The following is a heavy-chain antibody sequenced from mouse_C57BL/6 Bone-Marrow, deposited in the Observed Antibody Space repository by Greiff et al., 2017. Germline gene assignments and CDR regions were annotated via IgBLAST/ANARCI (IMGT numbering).Heavy chain of an antibody. CDR2: FYPGSGSI. J-gene: IGHJ2*01. D-gene: IGHD2-4*01. V-gene: IGHV1-62-2*01. CDR1: GYIFTEYT. Sequence: LVESGAELVKPGASVKLSCKASGYIFTEYTIHWVKQRSGQGLEWVGWFYPGSGSIKYNERFKDKATLTADKSSNTVYMELSRLTSEDSAVYFCERHERYYDYEEYFDYWGQGTTLTVSS. CDR3: ERHERYYDYEEYFDY.